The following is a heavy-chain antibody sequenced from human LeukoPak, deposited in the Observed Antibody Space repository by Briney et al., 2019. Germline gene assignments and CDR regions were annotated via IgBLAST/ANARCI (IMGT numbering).Heavy chain of an antibody. D-gene: IGHD3-10*01. J-gene: IGHJ4*01. V-gene: IGHV3-66*01. Sequence: GGSLRLSCVVSVATVSSNYMSWVRQAPGKGLEWVSVIYSGGATYYADSVKGRFTISRDISQNTLYLQMNDLRAEDTAVYYCARDFSGYWGQGTLVTVSS. CDR1: VATVSSNY. CDR2: IYSGGAT. CDR3: ARDFSGY.